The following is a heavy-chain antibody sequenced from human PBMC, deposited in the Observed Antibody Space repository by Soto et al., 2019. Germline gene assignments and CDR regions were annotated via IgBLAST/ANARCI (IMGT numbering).Heavy chain of an antibody. V-gene: IGHV4-61*01. CDR1: GGSVSGGSYY. Sequence: PSETLSLPGTLPGGSVSGGSYYSSWIRQPPGKGLEWIRDIYYCGCTNFNPSLKSRVTISVDTSKNQYSLKLSSLTAADTAVYYCARDPSVGTTDGYAFDIWGPRTMVPVS. J-gene: IGHJ3*02. D-gene: IGHD1-26*01. CDR3: ARDPSVGTTDGYAFDI. CDR2: IYYCGCT.